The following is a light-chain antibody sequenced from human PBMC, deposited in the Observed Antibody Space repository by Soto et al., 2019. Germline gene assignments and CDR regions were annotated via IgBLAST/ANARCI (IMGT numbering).Light chain of an antibody. Sequence: AVLQTQSPSSFSASTGDRATITCRASQDIHNYLAWYQQVPGKAPKLLLYAASILQTGVPSRFSGSGSGTDFTLTIDGLQSEDFATYFCQHYYNYPWTFGQGTTVE. CDR3: QHYYNYPWT. CDR1: QDIHNY. CDR2: AAS. V-gene: IGKV1-8*01. J-gene: IGKJ1*01.